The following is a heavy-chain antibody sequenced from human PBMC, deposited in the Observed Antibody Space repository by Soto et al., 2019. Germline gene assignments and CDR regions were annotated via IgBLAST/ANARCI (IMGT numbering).Heavy chain of an antibody. V-gene: IGHV4-30-4*01. CDR3: ARVRSGYYLHLDY. Sequence: QVQLQESGPGLVKPSQTLSLTCTVSGGSINSGDYSWSWIRQPPGKGLEWIAYIYYSGTTYYTPSLKSGVTVSLDTSKNQFSLKLSSVTAADTAVYYCARVRSGYYLHLDYWGQGTLVTVSS. J-gene: IGHJ4*02. CDR2: IYYSGTT. D-gene: IGHD3-22*01. CDR1: GGSINSGDYS.